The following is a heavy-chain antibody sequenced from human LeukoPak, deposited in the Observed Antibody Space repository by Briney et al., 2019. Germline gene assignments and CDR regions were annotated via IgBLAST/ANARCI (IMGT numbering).Heavy chain of an antibody. D-gene: IGHD2-15*01. CDR2: INHSGST. J-gene: IGHJ5*02. CDR1: GGSFSGYY. Sequence: KPSETLSLTGAVYGGSFSGYYWSWIRQPPGKGLEWIGEINHSGSTNYNPSLKSRVTISVDTSKNQFSLKLSSVTAADTAVYYCARGLGYCSGGSCYSFRYNWFDPWGQGTLVTVSS. CDR3: ARGLGYCSGGSCYSFRYNWFDP. V-gene: IGHV4-34*01.